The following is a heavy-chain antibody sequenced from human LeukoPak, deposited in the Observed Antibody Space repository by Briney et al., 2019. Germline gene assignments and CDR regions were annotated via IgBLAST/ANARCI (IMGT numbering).Heavy chain of an antibody. CDR1: GFTFSSYA. J-gene: IGHJ5*02. D-gene: IGHD2-15*01. CDR3: ARDASVRVVVAATRGGFDP. V-gene: IGHV3-30-3*01. CDR2: ISYDGSNK. Sequence: GGSLRLSCAASGFTFSSYAMHWVRQAPGRGLEWVAAISYDGSNKYYADSVKGRFTISRDNSKNTLYLQMNSLRAEDTAVYYCARDASVRVVVAATRGGFDPWGQGTLVTVSS.